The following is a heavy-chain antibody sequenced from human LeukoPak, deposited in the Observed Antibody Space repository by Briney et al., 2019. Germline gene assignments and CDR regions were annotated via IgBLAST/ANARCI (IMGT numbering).Heavy chain of an antibody. CDR2: ISYDGSDK. V-gene: IGHV3-30*04. Sequence: GGSLRLSCAASGFTFSSYAMHWVRQAPGKGLEWVAVISYDGSDKYYADSVKGRFTISRDNAKNTLYLQMNSLRAEDTAVYYCARDPHPYGGETAFDIWGQGTMVTVSS. CDR3: ARDPHPYGGETAFDI. J-gene: IGHJ3*02. CDR1: GFTFSSYA. D-gene: IGHD4-23*01.